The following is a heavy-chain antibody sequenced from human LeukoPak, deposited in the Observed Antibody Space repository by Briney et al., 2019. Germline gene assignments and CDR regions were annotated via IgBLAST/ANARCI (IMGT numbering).Heavy chain of an antibody. CDR1: GFTFSSYA. Sequence: GSLRLPCAASGFTFSSYAMSWVRQAPGKGLEWVSAISGSGGSTYYADSAKGRFTISRDNSKNTLYLQMNSLRAEDTAVYYCAKDLYYYDSSGYFPTHDAFDIWGQGTMVTVSS. J-gene: IGHJ3*02. V-gene: IGHV3-23*01. CDR3: AKDLYYYDSSGYFPTHDAFDI. D-gene: IGHD3-22*01. CDR2: ISGSGGST.